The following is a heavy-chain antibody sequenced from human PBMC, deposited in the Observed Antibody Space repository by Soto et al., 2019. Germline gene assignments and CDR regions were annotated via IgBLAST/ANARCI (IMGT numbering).Heavy chain of an antibody. CDR1: GGSISIGGYS. D-gene: IGHD4-17*01. CDR2: IYHSGST. CDR3: ARLYGDFDPDYYYGMDV. Sequence: SDTLSLTCAVSGGSISIGGYSWSWILHPPGKGLEWIGYIYHSGSTYYNPSLKSRVTISVDRSKNQFSLKLSSVTAADTAVYYCARLYGDFDPDYYYGMDVWGQGTTVTVSS. J-gene: IGHJ6*02. V-gene: IGHV4-30-2*01.